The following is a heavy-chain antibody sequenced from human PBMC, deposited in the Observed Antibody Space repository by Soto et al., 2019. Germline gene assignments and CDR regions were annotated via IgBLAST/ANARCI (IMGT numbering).Heavy chain of an antibody. CDR1: GGSISSTNW. J-gene: IGHJ2*01. V-gene: IGHV4-4*02. Sequence: PSETLSLTCAVSGGSISSTNWWSWVRQPPGKGLEWIGEIYHSGNTNYNPSLKSRVTISVDKSKSQFSLKLSSVTAADTAVYYCARAYCGGDCYYGYWYFDLWGRGTLVT. CDR3: ARAYCGGDCYYGYWYFDL. CDR2: IYHSGNT. D-gene: IGHD2-21*02.